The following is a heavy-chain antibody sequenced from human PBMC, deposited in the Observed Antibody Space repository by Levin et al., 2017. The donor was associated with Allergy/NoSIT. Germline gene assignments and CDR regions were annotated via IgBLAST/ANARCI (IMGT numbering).Heavy chain of an antibody. V-gene: IGHV4-59*01. Sequence: SQTLSLPCSVSGGSTRSYYWSWIRQPPGKGLEWIGYIYSGASTNYNPSLKSRVAISADTSSNQFSLKLTSVTAADTAVYYCARAEMRYQAELRVLEWYIDYWGQGTLVTVSS. CDR3: ARAEMRYQAELRVLEWYIDY. J-gene: IGHJ4*02. CDR1: GGSTRSYY. D-gene: IGHD3-3*01. CDR2: IYSGAST.